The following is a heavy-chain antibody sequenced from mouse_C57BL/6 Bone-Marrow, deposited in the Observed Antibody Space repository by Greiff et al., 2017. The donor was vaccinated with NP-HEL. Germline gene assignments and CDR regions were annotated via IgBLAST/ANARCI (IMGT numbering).Heavy chain of an antibody. J-gene: IGHJ2*01. V-gene: IGHV5-9*01. D-gene: IGHD2-4*01. Sequence: EVKLVESGGGLVKPGGSLKLSCAASGFTFSSYTMSWVRQTPEKRLEWVATISGGGGNTYYPDSVKGRFTISRDNAKNTLYLQMSSLRSEDTALYYCARHRGDYDYDVSDYFDYWGQGTTLTVSS. CDR3: ARHRGDYDYDVSDYFDY. CDR1: GFTFSSYT. CDR2: ISGGGGNT.